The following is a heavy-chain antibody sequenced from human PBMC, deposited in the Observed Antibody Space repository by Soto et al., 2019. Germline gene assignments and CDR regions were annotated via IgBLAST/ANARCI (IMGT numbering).Heavy chain of an antibody. CDR2: IRSKANDYAT. Sequence: HPGGSLRLSCAASGFTFSGSAMHWVRQASGKGLEWVGRIRSKANDYATAYAASVRGRFTISRDDSKNTAYLQMNSLKIEDTAVYYCTRVFNYDGGFDYWGQGTLVTVSS. V-gene: IGHV3-73*01. D-gene: IGHD3-22*01. J-gene: IGHJ4*02. CDR1: GFTFSGSA. CDR3: TRVFNYDGGFDY.